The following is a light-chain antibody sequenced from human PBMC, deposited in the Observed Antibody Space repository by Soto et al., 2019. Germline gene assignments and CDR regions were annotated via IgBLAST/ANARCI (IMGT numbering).Light chain of an antibody. J-gene: IGKJ5*01. Sequence: EVVMTQSPATLSVSPGERATLSCRASQSVGDRLAWYQQKPGQAPRLLMYGASTRASGVPARFSGSGSGTEFTLTISSLQSEDFAIYYCQQHNDWPTFGQGTRLEIK. CDR1: QSVGDR. V-gene: IGKV3-15*01. CDR3: QQHNDWPT. CDR2: GAS.